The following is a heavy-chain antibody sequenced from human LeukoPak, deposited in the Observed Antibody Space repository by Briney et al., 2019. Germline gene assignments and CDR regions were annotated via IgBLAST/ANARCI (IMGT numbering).Heavy chain of an antibody. V-gene: IGHV4-31*03. D-gene: IGHD3-3*01. Sequence: SETLSLTCTVSGGSISSGGYYWSWIRQHPGKGLEWIGYIYYSGSTYYNPSLQSRVTISIDTFKNQFSLKLSSVTAADTALYYCARGGTIFGVVVTNYGMDVWGQGTTVTVSS. CDR2: IYYSGST. CDR1: GGSISSGGYY. CDR3: ARGGTIFGVVVTNYGMDV. J-gene: IGHJ6*02.